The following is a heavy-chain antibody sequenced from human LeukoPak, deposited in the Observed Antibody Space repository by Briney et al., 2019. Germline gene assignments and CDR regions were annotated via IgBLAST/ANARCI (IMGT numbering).Heavy chain of an antibody. V-gene: IGHV3-66*02. J-gene: IGHJ4*02. CDR2: IYIDGKT. CDR3: AREGRYDILTAYYPLNN. D-gene: IGHD3-9*01. CDR1: GFTVISNF. Sequence: GGSLRLSCAASGFTVISNFMSSVRLAPGKGLDCVSVIYIDGKTFYAESVKGRFTISRDNSKNTLYLQMNSLRPEDTAVYYCAREGRYDILTAYYPLNNWGQGARVTVSS.